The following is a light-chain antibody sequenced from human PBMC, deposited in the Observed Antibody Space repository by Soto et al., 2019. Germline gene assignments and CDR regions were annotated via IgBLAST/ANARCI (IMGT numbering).Light chain of an antibody. CDR3: QQYLASPPWT. CDR2: ATS. Sequence: EIVLTQSPGTLSLSPGERATLSCRASRSVNSGYLAWYQQKPGQAPRLLIYATSTRAAGIPDRFSGSGSGTDFTLTISRLEPEDFAVYSCQQYLASPPWTFGQGTKVE. V-gene: IGKV3-20*01. J-gene: IGKJ1*01. CDR1: RSVNSGY.